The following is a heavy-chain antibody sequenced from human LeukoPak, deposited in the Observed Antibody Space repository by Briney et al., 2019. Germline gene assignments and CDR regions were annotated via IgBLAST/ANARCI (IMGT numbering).Heavy chain of an antibody. J-gene: IGHJ4*02. V-gene: IGHV3-21*01. CDR1: GFTFSSYS. D-gene: IGHD4-17*01. CDR2: ISSSSSYI. Sequence: GSLRLPCAASGFTFSSYSMNWVRQAPGKGLEWVSSISSSSSYIYYADSVKGRFTISRDNAKNSLYLQMNSLRAEDTAVCYCATTPRAMTTVTTGYWGQGTLVTVSS. CDR3: ATTPRAMTTVTTGY.